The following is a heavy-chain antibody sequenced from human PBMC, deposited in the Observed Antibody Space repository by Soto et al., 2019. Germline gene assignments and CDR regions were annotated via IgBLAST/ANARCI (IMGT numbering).Heavy chain of an antibody. Sequence: QVQLVQSGAEIQKPGASVKISCQTSGYNFTNFDINWVRQATGQGLEWMGWMNPNTGKTGYGQRFQGRVTMTRDSSTSTVYMELTSLRSDDTAVYYCAKVLVTFGDFWSVDEGGYVDPWGQGTHVTVSS. V-gene: IGHV1-8*01. CDR3: AKVLVTFGDFWSVDEGGYVDP. CDR1: GYNFTNFD. J-gene: IGHJ5*02. D-gene: IGHD3-3*01. CDR2: MNPNTGKT.